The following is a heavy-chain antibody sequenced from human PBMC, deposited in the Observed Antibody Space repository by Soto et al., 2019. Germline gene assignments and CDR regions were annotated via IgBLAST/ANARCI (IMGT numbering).Heavy chain of an antibody. V-gene: IGHV4-31*03. CDR3: ARDLRGRRSARFDP. CDR2: IYYIGVT. D-gene: IGHD2-15*01. J-gene: IGHJ5*02. CDR1: GDSITSGGYY. Sequence: QVQLQESGPGLVKPSQTLSLTCTVSGDSITSGGYYWTWIRQHPGKGLEWIGYIYYIGVTHYNPSLHSRVTXLVFTXXNQFSLKLSSVTAADTAMYYCARDLRGRRSARFDPWGQGTLVTVSS.